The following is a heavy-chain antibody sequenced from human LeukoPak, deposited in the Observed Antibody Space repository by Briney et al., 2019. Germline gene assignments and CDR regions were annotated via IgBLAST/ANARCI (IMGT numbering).Heavy chain of an antibody. J-gene: IGHJ4*02. V-gene: IGHV1-46*01. CDR1: GYTFTSYY. CDR2: INPSGGST. CDR3: ARGDYYDSSGYLQFDY. Sequence: ASVKVSCKXSGYTFTSYYMHWVRQAPGQGLEWMGIINPSGGSTSYAQKFQGRDTMTRDTSTSTVHMELSSLRSEDTAVYYCARGDYYDSSGYLQFDYWGQGTLVTVSS. D-gene: IGHD3-22*01.